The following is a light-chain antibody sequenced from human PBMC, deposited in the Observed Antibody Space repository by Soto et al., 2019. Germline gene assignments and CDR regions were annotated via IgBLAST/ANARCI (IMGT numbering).Light chain of an antibody. CDR2: AAS. Sequence: DIHLTQSASFLSASVGDRVTITCRPSQAVPNNMAWYQQKPGKPPKLLIYAASSLQSGVPSRFSGSGSGTDFTLTISSLQPEDFATYYCQQFNNYPITFGQGTRLEIK. J-gene: IGKJ5*01. V-gene: IGKV1-9*01. CDR3: QQFNNYPIT. CDR1: QAVPNN.